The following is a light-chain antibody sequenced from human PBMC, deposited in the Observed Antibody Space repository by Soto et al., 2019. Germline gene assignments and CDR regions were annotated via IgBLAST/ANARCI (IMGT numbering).Light chain of an antibody. CDR3: QQYNNWWT. CDR2: GAS. CDR1: QSVSNN. J-gene: IGKJ1*01. V-gene: IGKV3-15*01. Sequence: EIVMTQSPATLSVSPGERATLSCRASQSVSNNLAWYQKKPGQAPRLLIYGASTRATGIPARFSGSGFGTEFPLTISSLQSEDFAFYYCQQYNNWWTFGQGTRVDIK.